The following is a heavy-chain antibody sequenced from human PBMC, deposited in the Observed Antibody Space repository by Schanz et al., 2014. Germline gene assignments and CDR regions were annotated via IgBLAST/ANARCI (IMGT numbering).Heavy chain of an antibody. J-gene: IGHJ4*02. CDR2: ISAYNGNT. CDR1: GYTFTSYG. Sequence: QVQLVQSGAEVKKPGASVKVSCKASGYTFTSYGINWVRQAPGQGLEWMGWISAYNGNTNYAQKLQGRVTMTTDTSTNTAYMELSSLRSEDTALYYCARDSGSSSWYPSDYWGQGTLVTVSS. V-gene: IGHV1-18*01. D-gene: IGHD6-13*01. CDR3: ARDSGSSSWYPSDY.